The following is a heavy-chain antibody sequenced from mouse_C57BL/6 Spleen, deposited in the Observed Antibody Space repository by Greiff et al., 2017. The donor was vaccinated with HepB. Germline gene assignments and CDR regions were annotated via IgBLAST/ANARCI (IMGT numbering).Heavy chain of an antibody. D-gene: IGHD2-5*01. Sequence: VQLQQSGPELVKPGASVKMSCKASGYTFTVYNMHWVKQSHGKSLEWIGYINPNNGGTSYNQKFKGKATLTVNKSSSTAYMELRSLTSEDSAVYYCARGGYSNNFDYWGQGTTLTVSS. CDR2: INPNNGGT. CDR1: GYTFTVYN. V-gene: IGHV1-22*01. J-gene: IGHJ2*01. CDR3: ARGGYSNNFDY.